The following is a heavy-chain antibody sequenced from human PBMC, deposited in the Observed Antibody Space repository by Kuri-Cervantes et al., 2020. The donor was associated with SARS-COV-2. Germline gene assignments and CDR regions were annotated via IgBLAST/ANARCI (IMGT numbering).Heavy chain of an antibody. CDR1: GFTFSSYS. Sequence: GGSLRLSCAASGFTFSSYSMNWVRQAPGKGLEWVSGINWNGGSTGYADSVKGRFTISRDNAKNSLYLQMNSPRAEDTALYHCATYDSSGSDYYYYMDVWGKGTTVTVSS. D-gene: IGHD3-22*01. J-gene: IGHJ6*03. V-gene: IGHV3-20*01. CDR3: ATYDSSGSDYYYYMDV. CDR2: INWNGGST.